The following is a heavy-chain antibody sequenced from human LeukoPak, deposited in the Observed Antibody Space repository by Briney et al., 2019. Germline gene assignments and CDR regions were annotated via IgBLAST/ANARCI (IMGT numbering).Heavy chain of an antibody. CDR3: ARGTSGSYLDY. CDR1: GFTFNFYN. V-gene: IGHV3-48*01. CDR2: ISGSSTTV. Sequence: GGSLRLSCAASGFTFNFYNMNWVRQAPGKGLEWLSYISGSSTTVHYADSVKGRFTVSRDNAKNSLYLQMNSLRAEDTAVYYCARGTSGSYLDYWGQGTLVTVSS. J-gene: IGHJ4*02. D-gene: IGHD1-26*01.